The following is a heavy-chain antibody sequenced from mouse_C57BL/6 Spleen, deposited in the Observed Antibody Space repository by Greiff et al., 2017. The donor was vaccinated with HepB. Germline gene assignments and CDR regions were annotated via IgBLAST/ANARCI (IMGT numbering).Heavy chain of an antibody. D-gene: IGHD1-1*01. CDR3: ARPYYYGSSPAWFAY. Sequence: VQLVESGPELVKPGASVKISCKASGYTFTDYYINWVKQRPGQGLEWIGWIFPGSGSTYYNEKFKGKATLTVDKSSSTAYMLLSSLTSEDSAVYFCARPYYYGSSPAWFAYWGQGTLVTVSA. CDR2: IFPGSGST. CDR1: GYTFTDYY. J-gene: IGHJ3*01. V-gene: IGHV1-75*01.